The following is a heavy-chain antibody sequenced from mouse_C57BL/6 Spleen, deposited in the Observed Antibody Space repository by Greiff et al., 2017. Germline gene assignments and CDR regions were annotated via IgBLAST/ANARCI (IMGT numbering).Heavy chain of an antibody. J-gene: IGHJ1*03. CDR2: IYPGDGDT. D-gene: IGHD1-1*01. V-gene: IGHV1-80*01. CDR1: GYAFSSYW. CDR3: ASPHWYGSSFSYWYFDV. Sequence: VQLQQSGAELVKPGASVKISCKASGYAFSSYWMNWVKQRPGKGLEWIGQIYPGDGDTNYNGKFKGKATLTADKSSSTAYMQLSSLTSEDSAVYFCASPHWYGSSFSYWYFDVWGTGTTVTVSS.